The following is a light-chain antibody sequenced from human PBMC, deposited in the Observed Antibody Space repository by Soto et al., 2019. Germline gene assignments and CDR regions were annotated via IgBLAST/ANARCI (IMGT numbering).Light chain of an antibody. CDR1: DIEGRV. V-gene: IGLV3-21*02. CDR2: DDS. CDR3: QVWDTSPDHVI. J-gene: IGLJ2*01. Sequence: SYELTQAPSMSVAPGQTDTITCGGNDIEGRVVHWYQQEPGQAPVLVVFDDSVRPSGIPERFSGASSGNTATLTITRVEAGDEADYYCQVWDTSPDHVIFGGGTKLTVL.